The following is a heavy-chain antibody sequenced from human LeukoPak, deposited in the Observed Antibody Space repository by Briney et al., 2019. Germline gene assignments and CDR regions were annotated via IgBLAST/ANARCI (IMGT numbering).Heavy chain of an antibody. J-gene: IGHJ6*03. D-gene: IGHD3-10*01. V-gene: IGHV1-2*02. CDR3: ARGVRVRRSSYYYYMDV. Sequence: ASVKVSCKASGYTFTGYYMHWVRQAPGQGLEWMGWINPNSGGTNYAQKFQGRVTMTRDTSISTAYMELSRLRSDDTAVYYCARGVRVRRSSYYYYMDVWGKGTTVTVSS. CDR2: INPNSGGT. CDR1: GYTFTGYY.